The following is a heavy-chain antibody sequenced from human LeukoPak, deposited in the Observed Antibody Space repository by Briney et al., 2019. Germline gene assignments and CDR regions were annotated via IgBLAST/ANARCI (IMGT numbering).Heavy chain of an antibody. V-gene: IGHV3-30*04. CDR1: GFTFSNYA. Sequence: GGSLRLSCAASGFTFSNYAMHWVRQAPGKGLEWVALISYDGSVEKSAASVKGRFTISRDNSKNTLYLQMNSLRIEDTAVYYCARALGSSWDSSLDSWGQGTLVPVSS. J-gene: IGHJ4*02. D-gene: IGHD6-13*01. CDR2: ISYDGSVE. CDR3: ARALGSSWDSSLDS.